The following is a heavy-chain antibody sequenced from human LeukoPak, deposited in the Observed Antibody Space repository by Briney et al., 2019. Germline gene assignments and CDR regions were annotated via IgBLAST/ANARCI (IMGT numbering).Heavy chain of an antibody. J-gene: IGHJ4*02. V-gene: IGHV3-30*02. CDR3: AKDPVYRRGYAFSGDY. CDR1: GFTFSSYG. D-gene: IGHD3-16*01. CDR2: IRYDGSNK. Sequence: PGGSLRLSCAASGFTFSSYGIHWVRQAPGKGLEWVAFIRYDGSNKYYADSVKGRFTISRDNSKNTLYLQMNSLRAEDTAVYYCAKDPVYRRGYAFSGDYWGQGTLVTVSS.